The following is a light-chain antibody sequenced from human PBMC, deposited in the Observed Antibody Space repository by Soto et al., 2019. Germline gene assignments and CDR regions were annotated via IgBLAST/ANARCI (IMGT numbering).Light chain of an antibody. V-gene: IGKV3-20*01. CDR1: QSVSSSY. CDR3: QQYGSSPRIFT. Sequence: EIVLTQSPGTLSLSPWERATLSCRASQSVSSSYLAWYQQKPGQAPRLLIYGASSRATGIPDRFSGSGSGTDFTLTISRLEPEDFAVYYCQQYGSSPRIFTFGPGTKVDIK. J-gene: IGKJ3*01. CDR2: GAS.